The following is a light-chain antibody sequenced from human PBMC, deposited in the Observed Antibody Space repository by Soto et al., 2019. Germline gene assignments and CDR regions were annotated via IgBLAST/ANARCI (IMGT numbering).Light chain of an antibody. CDR3: SKDYGSPQT. V-gene: IGKV3-20*01. J-gene: IGKJ3*01. CDR1: QTISRDD. CDR2: ATS. Sequence: EIVLTQSPGTLSLSPGERATLSCRTSQTISRDDLAWYQQSPGQAPRLFVSATSRRVTGIPDRFNGYASGTDFTLTNSRLEPEDFGVYYCSKDYGSPQTFGPGTRVEIK.